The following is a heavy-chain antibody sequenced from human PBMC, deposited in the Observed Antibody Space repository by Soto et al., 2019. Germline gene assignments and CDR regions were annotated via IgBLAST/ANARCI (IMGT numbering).Heavy chain of an antibody. J-gene: IGHJ4*02. CDR2: IHSDGSST. D-gene: IGHD3-22*01. Sequence: GSLRLSCAASGFTFSYYWMHWVRQAPGKGLVWVSRIHSDGSSTTYADFVKGRFIISRDNARNTVDLQMNSVRVEDTAVYYCARDDYPYYDDSSGYHFDYWGQGALVTVSS. V-gene: IGHV3-74*01. CDR1: GFTFSYYW. CDR3: ARDDYPYYDDSSGYHFDY.